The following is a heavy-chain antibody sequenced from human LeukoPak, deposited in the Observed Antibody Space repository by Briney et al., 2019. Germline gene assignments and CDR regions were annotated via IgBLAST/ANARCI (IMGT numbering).Heavy chain of an antibody. Sequence: ASVNVSCKASGYTFTSYAMHWVRQAPGQRLEWMGWINAGNGNTKYSQEFQGRVTITRDTSASTAYMELSSLRSEDMAVYYCARAEGHIVVVTAPPDYWGQGTLVTVSS. V-gene: IGHV1-3*03. D-gene: IGHD2-21*02. CDR2: INAGNGNT. J-gene: IGHJ4*02. CDR3: ARAEGHIVVVTAPPDY. CDR1: GYTFTSYA.